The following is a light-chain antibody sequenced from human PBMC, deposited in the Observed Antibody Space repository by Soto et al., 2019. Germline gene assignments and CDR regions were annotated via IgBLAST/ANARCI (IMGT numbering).Light chain of an antibody. CDR3: QQYVSAPIT. J-gene: IGKJ5*01. V-gene: IGKV3-20*01. Sequence: EIVLMQSPGTLSLSPGERATLSCRASQSVSISYLAWYQQKPGQAPRLLIYGVSSRATGVPVSFSGSGSGTDFTLTISRLEPEDFAVYYCQQYVSAPITFGQGTRLEIK. CDR1: QSVSISY. CDR2: GVS.